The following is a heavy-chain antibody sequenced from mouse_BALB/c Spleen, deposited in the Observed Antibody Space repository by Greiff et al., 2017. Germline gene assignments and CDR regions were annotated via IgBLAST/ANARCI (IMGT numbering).Heavy chain of an antibody. J-gene: IGHJ4*01. CDR1: GYTFTNYW. Sequence: QVQLQQSGAELVRPGTSVKISCKASGYTFTNYWLGWVKQRPGHGLEWIGDIYPGGGYTNYNEKFKGKATLTADTSSSTAYMQLSSLTSEDSADYFNARIQGGGGYAMDYWGQGTSVTVSS. V-gene: IGHV1-63*02. CDR2: IYPGGGYT. CDR3: ARIQGGGGYAMDY.